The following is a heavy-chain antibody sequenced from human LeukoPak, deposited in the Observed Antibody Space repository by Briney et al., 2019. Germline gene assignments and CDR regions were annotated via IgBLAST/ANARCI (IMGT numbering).Heavy chain of an antibody. V-gene: IGHV4-4*07. CDR3: ARDQGYSSGWYAGWFDP. CDR1: GGSISSYY. CDR2: IYASGST. D-gene: IGHD6-19*01. J-gene: IGHJ5*02. Sequence: SETLSLTCTVSGGSISSYYWSWIRQPAGKGLEWIGRIYASGSTNYNPSLKSRVTMSVDTSKNQFSLKLSSVTAADTAVYYCARDQGYSSGWYAGWFDPWGQGTLVTVSS.